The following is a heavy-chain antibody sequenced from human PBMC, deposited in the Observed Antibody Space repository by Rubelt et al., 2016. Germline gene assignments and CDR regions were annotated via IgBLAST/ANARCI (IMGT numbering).Heavy chain of an antibody. D-gene: IGHD1-26*01. J-gene: IGHJ4*02. CDR3: ARGPQWELPTYDY. V-gene: IGHV4-59*01. CDR2: VYYSGST. CDR1: GGSISSYY. Sequence: QVQLQESGPGLVKPSETLSLTCAVSGGSISSYYWSWIRQPPGKGLEWIGYVYYSGSTNCNPSLKSRVTISVDTSKNHFSLKLTSVTAADAAVYYCARGPQWELPTYDYWGQGILVTVSS.